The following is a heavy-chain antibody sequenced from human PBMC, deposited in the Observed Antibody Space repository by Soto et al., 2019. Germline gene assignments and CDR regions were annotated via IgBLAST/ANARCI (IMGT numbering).Heavy chain of an antibody. V-gene: IGHV1-8*01. J-gene: IGHJ4*02. CDR3: ARGWRTTGIYVFDY. CDR1: GYTFTSYD. D-gene: IGHD1-1*01. CDR2: MNPNSGNT. Sequence: ASVKVSCKASGYTFTSYDINWVRQATGQGLEWMGWMNPNSGNTGYSQKFQGRVTMTRSTSITTAYMELSSLTSEDTAVYYCARGWRTTGIYVFDYWGQGSLVTVSS.